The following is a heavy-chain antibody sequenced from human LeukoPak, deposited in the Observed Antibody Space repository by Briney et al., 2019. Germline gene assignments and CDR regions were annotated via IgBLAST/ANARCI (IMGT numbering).Heavy chain of an antibody. J-gene: IGHJ4*02. CDR2: IYPADSDT. Sequence: GESLKISCQGSGYSFNTYWVGWVRQMPGKGLEWMGIIYPADSDTRYSPSFQGQVSISADKSINTAYLQWRTLKASDSAIYYCARVLDVDTAVFHYYFDFWGQGTLVTVSS. CDR3: ARVLDVDTAVFHYYFDF. D-gene: IGHD5-18*01. CDR1: GYSFNTYW. V-gene: IGHV5-51*01.